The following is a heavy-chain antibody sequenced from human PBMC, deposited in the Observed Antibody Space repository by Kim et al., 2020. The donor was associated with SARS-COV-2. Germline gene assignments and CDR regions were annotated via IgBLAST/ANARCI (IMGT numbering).Heavy chain of an antibody. CDR1: GGSFSGYY. CDR2: INHSGST. Sequence: SETLSLTCAVYGGSFSGYYWSWIRQPPGKGLEWIGEINHSGSTNYNPSLKSRVTISVDTSKNQFSLKLSSVTAADTAVYYCARGRSALLHIAAAGRANWGGPKRLAYGMDVWGQGTTVTVSS. V-gene: IGHV4-34*01. D-gene: IGHD6-13*01. J-gene: IGHJ6*02. CDR3: ARGRSALLHIAAAGRANWGGPKRLAYGMDV.